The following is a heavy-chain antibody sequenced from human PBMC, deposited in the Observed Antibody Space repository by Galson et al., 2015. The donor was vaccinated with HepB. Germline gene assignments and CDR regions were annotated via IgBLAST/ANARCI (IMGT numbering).Heavy chain of an antibody. J-gene: IGHJ6*02. D-gene: IGHD1-20*01. CDR3: ARILYNWNLNYYYGMDV. CDR1: GFTFSYHA. Sequence: SLRLSCAASGFTFSYHAMNWVRQAPGKGLAWVASISGSGSSTYYADSVKGRFTISRDNSKNTVYLQMNSLRPEDTAVYYCARILYNWNLNYYYGMDVWGQGTTGT. CDR2: ISGSGSST. V-gene: IGHV3-23*01.